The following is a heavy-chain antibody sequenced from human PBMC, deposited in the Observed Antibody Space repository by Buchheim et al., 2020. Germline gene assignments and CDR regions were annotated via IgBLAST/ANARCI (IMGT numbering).Heavy chain of an antibody. Sequence: QVLLQESGPGLVKPSQTLSLTCNVSGGSISTSGYYWSWIRQPPGKGLEWIGEINHSGSTNYNPSLKSRVTISVDTSKNQFSLKLSSVTAADTAVYYCARDRGAGTSSGFDYWGQGTL. J-gene: IGHJ4*02. CDR3: ARDRGAGTSSGFDY. CDR2: INHSGST. D-gene: IGHD3-22*01. V-gene: IGHV4-39*07. CDR1: GGSISTSGYY.